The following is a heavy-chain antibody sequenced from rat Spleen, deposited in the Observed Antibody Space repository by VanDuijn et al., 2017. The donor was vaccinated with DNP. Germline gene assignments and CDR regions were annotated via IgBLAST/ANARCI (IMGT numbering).Heavy chain of an antibody. CDR2: INTDGGST. CDR1: GFTFSSYW. D-gene: IGHD4-3*01. J-gene: IGHJ2*01. V-gene: IGHV5-58*01. Sequence: EVQLVESGGGLVQPGRSLKLSCVASGFTFSSYWMFWIRQAPGKGLEWVASINTDGGSTYYPDSVKGRFTISRDNAKSTLYLQVEGLRSEDTATYYCIRWNSGHFDYWGQGVMVTVSS. CDR3: IRWNSGHFDY.